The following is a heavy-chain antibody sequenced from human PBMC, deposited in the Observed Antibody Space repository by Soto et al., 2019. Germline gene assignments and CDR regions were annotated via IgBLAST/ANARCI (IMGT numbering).Heavy chain of an antibody. CDR2: INPNGGCT. V-gene: IGHV1-46*01. D-gene: IGHD2-21*01. Sequence: QVQLVQSGAEVKKPGASVKISCKASGYTFIHYYIHWVRQAPGQGLEWMAIINPNGGCTNYAQKFQGRVTVTSDTSTTTVSMELNSLESDDTAVYFCARSLLQGDFWGQGTLVTVSS. CDR1: GYTFIHYY. J-gene: IGHJ4*02. CDR3: ARSLLQGDF.